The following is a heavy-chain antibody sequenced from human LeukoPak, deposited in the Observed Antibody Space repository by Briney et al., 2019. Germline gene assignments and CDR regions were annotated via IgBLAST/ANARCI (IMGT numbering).Heavy chain of an antibody. CDR1: RFTFSTST. V-gene: IGHV3-23*01. J-gene: IGHJ4*02. D-gene: IGHD5-12*01. CDR2: IGGSGTGR. CDR3: ARDRGGYSTDFDF. Sequence: GGSLRLSCAASRFTFSTSTMSWVRQAPGKGPEWVSTIGGSGTGRFYGLSFNGRFIISRDNSMNTVYLQMNGLRAEDTAVYFCARDRGGYSTDFDFWGQGTLVTVSS.